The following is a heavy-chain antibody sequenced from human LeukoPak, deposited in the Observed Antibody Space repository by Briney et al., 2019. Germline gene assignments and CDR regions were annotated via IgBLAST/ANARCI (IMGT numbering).Heavy chain of an antibody. Sequence: SCKASGYTFTGYYMHWVRQAPGKGLEYVSAISSNGGSTYYADSVKGRFTISRDNSKNTLYLQMGSLRGEDMAVYYCARVAVAGHFDYWGQGTLVTVSS. J-gene: IGHJ4*02. CDR1: GYTFTGYY. CDR2: ISSNGGST. D-gene: IGHD6-19*01. CDR3: ARVAVAGHFDY. V-gene: IGHV3-64*02.